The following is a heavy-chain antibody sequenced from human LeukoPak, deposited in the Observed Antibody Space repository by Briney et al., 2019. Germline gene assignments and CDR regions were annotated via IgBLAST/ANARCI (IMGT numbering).Heavy chain of an antibody. CDR3: ARNRDYANDAFDI. V-gene: IGHV3-23*01. CDR2: IFPSGGEI. CDR1: GFTFSTFA. J-gene: IGHJ3*02. D-gene: IGHD2-2*01. Sequence: GGSLRLSCAASGFTFSTFAMIWVRQPPGKGLEWVSSIFPSGGEIHYADSVRGRFTISRDNSKSTLSLQMNSLRAEDTAIYYCARNRDYANDAFDIWGQGTMVTVSS.